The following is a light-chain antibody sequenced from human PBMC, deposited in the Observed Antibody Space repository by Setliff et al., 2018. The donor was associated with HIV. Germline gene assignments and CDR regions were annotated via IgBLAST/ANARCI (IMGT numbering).Light chain of an antibody. CDR2: IDD. J-gene: IGLJ1*01. V-gene: IGLV1-44*01. CDR3: AACQDGLDGYV. CDR1: FSNIGSNT. Sequence: QSALTQPPSVSGTPGQRVIISCSGSFSNIGSNTVNWYQQLPGTGPKLLVYIDDQRPSGVPDRFSGSKSGTSASLAISGLQSEDEADYYCAACQDGLDGYVFGSGTKVTVL.